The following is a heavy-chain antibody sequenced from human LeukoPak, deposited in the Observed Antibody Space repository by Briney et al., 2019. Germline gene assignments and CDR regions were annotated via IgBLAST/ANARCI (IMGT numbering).Heavy chain of an antibody. CDR2: ISAYNGNT. D-gene: IGHD5-18*01. J-gene: IGHJ6*02. CDR1: GYTFTSYG. Sequence: ASVKVSCKASGYTFTSYGISWVRQAPGQGLEWMGWISAYNGNTNYAQKLQGRVTMTTDTSTSTAYMEPRSLRSDDTAVYYCARDEDTAMVTWDYYYYYGMDVWGQGTTVTVSS. V-gene: IGHV1-18*01. CDR3: ARDEDTAMVTWDYYYYYGMDV.